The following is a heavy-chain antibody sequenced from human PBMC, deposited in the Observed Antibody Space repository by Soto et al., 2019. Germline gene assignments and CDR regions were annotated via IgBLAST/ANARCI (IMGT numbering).Heavy chain of an antibody. Sequence: QVQLVQSGAEVKKPGSLVKVSCKASGGTFSSYAISWVRQAPGQGLEWMGGIIPIFGTANYAQKFQGRVTITADESTSTAYMELSSLRSEDTAVYYCARDPSNPDTAMVEFDYWGQGTLVTVSS. D-gene: IGHD5-18*01. V-gene: IGHV1-69*01. CDR3: ARDPSNPDTAMVEFDY. CDR1: GGTFSSYA. CDR2: IIPIFGTA. J-gene: IGHJ4*02.